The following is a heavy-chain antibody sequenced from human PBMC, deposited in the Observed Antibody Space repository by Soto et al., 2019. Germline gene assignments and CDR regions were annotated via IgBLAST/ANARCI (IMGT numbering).Heavy chain of an antibody. CDR3: ARANWYSGY. CDR2: IYSTGST. D-gene: IGHD1-7*01. J-gene: IGHJ4*02. V-gene: IGHV4-59*13. CDR1: GGSITNNY. Sequence: QVHLQESGPGLVKPSETLSLTCTVSGGSITNNYWSGIRQPPGKGLEWIGYIYSTGSTNYNPSLESRVTMSVYASKNPVSMNLTSRTAADTDIYSCARANWYSGYWVQRTLVTVSS.